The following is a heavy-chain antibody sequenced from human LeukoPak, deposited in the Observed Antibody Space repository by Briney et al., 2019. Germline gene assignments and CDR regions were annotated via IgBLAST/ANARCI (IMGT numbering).Heavy chain of an antibody. CDR2: INHSGST. Sequence: PSETLSLTCAVYGGSFSGYYWSWIRQPPGKGLEWIGEINHSGSTNYNPSLKSRVTISVDTSKNQFSLKLSSVTAADTAVYYCAREGVIVEGFWAFDIWGQGTMVTVSS. V-gene: IGHV4-34*01. J-gene: IGHJ3*02. CDR1: GGSFSGYY. D-gene: IGHD3-22*01. CDR3: AREGVIVEGFWAFDI.